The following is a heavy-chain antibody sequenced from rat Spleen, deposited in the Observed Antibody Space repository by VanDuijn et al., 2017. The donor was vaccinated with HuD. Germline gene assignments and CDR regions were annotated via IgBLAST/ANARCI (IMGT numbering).Heavy chain of an antibody. CDR3: ARNGGYSLNWFAY. D-gene: IGHD1-11*01. J-gene: IGHJ3*01. CDR2: ITNVAGRT. CDR1: GFTFNNYW. V-gene: IGHV5-31*01. Sequence: EVQLMESGGGLVQPGRSLKLSCVASGFTFNNYWMTWIRQSPGKGLEWVASITNVAGRTHYPDSVKGRFTISSDNAKSTLYLQMNSLRSEDTATYYCARNGGYSLNWFAYWGLGTLVTVSS.